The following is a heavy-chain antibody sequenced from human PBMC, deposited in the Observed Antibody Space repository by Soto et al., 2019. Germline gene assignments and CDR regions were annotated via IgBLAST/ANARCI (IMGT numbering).Heavy chain of an antibody. CDR1: GFSFGSYA. V-gene: IGHV3-21*01. CDR3: ARKDVVVVTAVYYYGMDV. Sequence: PGGPRRLSCAASGFSFGSYALSWVRQAPGKGLEWVSSISSSSSYIYYADSVKGRFTISRDNAKNSLYLQMNSLRAEDTAVYYCARKDVVVVTAVYYYGMDVWGQGTTVTV. J-gene: IGHJ6*02. CDR2: ISSSSSYI. D-gene: IGHD2-21*02.